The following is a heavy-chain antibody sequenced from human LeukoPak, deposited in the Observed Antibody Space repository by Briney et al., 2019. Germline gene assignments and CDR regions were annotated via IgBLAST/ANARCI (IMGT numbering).Heavy chain of an antibody. J-gene: IGHJ4*02. D-gene: IGHD3-22*01. CDR3: ARGYDSSGHTYDY. Sequence: SETLSLTCAVYGGSFSGYYWSWIRQPPGKGLEWIGEINHSGSTNYNPSLKSRVTISVDTSKNQFSPKLSSVTAADTAVYYCARGYDSSGHTYDYWGQGTLVTVSS. CDR1: GGSFSGYY. CDR2: INHSGST. V-gene: IGHV4-34*01.